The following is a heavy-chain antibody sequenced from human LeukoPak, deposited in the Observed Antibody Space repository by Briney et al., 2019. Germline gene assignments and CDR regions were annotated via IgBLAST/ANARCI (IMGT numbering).Heavy chain of an antibody. CDR3: ERGITILEFDP. D-gene: IGHD3-3*01. J-gene: IGHJ5*02. Sequence: PSETLSLTCTVSGGSISSYYWSWIRQPPGKGLEWIGYIYYSGSTNYNPSLKSRVTISVDTSKNQLSLKLSSVTAADTRVYYCERGITILEFDPWGQGTMVTVSS. V-gene: IGHV4-59*01. CDR2: IYYSGST. CDR1: GGSISSYY.